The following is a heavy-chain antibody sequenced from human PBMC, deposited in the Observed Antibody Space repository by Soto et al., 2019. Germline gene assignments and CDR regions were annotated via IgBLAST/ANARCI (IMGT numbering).Heavy chain of an antibody. CDR2: ISGSGGST. D-gene: IGHD6-19*01. V-gene: IGHV3-23*01. CDR3: TRQTDAVQWLVVPTDYNFDY. Sequence: PGGSLRLSCAASGFTFSIYAMSWVRHAPGKGLEWVSAISGSGGSTYYADSVKGRFTISRDNSKNTLYLQMNSLRAEDTAVYFCTRQTDAVQWLVVPTDYNFDYWGQGTLVTVSS. CDR1: GFTFSIYA. J-gene: IGHJ4*02.